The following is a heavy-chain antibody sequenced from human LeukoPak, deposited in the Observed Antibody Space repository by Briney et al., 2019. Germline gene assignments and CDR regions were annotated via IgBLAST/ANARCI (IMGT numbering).Heavy chain of an antibody. Sequence: GGSLRLSCAASGFTFSSYAMSWVRQALGKGLEWVSAISGSGGSTYYADSVKGRFTISRDNSDNTLYLQMNSLRDEDTAMYYCAKEGTPMASSYFDYWGQGTLITVSS. CDR1: GFTFSSYA. J-gene: IGHJ4*02. D-gene: IGHD5-18*01. CDR3: AKEGTPMASSYFDY. CDR2: ISGSGGST. V-gene: IGHV3-23*01.